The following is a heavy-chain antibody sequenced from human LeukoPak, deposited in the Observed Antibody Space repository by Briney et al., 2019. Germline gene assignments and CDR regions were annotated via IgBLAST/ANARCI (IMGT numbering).Heavy chain of an antibody. Sequence: PGGSLGLSCAAAGFTFSDYYMSWIRQAPGKGLEWVSYISSSGSTIYYADSVKGRFTISRDNAKNSLYLQMNSLRAEDTAVYYCARDDYDSSGYYLGYWGQGTLVSVSS. D-gene: IGHD3-22*01. J-gene: IGHJ4*02. CDR3: ARDDYDSSGYYLGY. CDR1: GFTFSDYY. CDR2: ISSSGSTI. V-gene: IGHV3-11*04.